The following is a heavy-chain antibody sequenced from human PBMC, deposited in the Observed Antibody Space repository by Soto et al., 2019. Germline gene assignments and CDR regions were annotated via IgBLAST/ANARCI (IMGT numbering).Heavy chain of an antibody. V-gene: IGHV4-59*01. CDR3: ARVSMSTVSWGFDP. D-gene: IGHD4-4*01. CDR1: GDSITSNN. CDR2: IYNSGTT. Sequence: TSETLSLTCAVSGDSITSNNWNWIRQPPGRGLEWIGYIYNSGTTKYNPSLKSRVIISVDTSKNQLSLKLSSVTAADTAVYYCARVSMSTVSWGFDPWGQGTLVTVSS. J-gene: IGHJ5*02.